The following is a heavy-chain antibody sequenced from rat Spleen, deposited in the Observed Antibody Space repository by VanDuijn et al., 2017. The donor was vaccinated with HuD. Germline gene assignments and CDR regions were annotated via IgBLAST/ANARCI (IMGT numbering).Heavy chain of an antibody. Sequence: EIQLQESGPGLVKPSQSLSLTCSVTGYTITSGYDWSWIRKFPGNKMEWMGYIRYSGSTNYNPSPKSRISITRDTSKNQFFLQLNSVTTEDTATYYCARSGYRDGYVPFDYWGQGVMVTVSS. CDR1: GYTITSGY. D-gene: IGHD1-12*03. V-gene: IGHV3-4*01. CDR2: IRYSGST. J-gene: IGHJ2*01. CDR3: ARSGYRDGYVPFDY.